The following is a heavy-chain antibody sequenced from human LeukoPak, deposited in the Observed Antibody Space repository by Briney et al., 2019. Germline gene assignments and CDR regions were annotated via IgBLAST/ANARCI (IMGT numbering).Heavy chain of an antibody. CDR1: GFTFNNFA. D-gene: IGHD5-24*01. CDR3: TRVGYIDEGIDY. V-gene: IGHV3-7*04. CDR2: IKQDGSKK. Sequence: PGGSLRLSCATPGFTFNNFAMTWVRQAPGKGLEWVANIKQDGSKKSYVDSVKGRFTISRDNAKNSLYLQMNSLRAEDTAIYYCTRVGYIDEGIDYWGQGTLVTVSS. J-gene: IGHJ4*02.